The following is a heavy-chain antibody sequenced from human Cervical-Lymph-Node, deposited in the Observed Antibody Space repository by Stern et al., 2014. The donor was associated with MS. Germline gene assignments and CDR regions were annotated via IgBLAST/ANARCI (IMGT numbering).Heavy chain of an antibody. J-gene: IGHJ6*01. CDR1: FNFRSYW. D-gene: IGHD2-2*01. Sequence: VQLVESGGGLVQPGGSLRLSCAGFNFRSYWMHWVRQAPGEGLVWVACINSDGSRRYADSVKGRFTISRDNAKNTMYLQMSSLRVEDTAVYYCARGVVSVSTLGDYYYGMDVWGQGTTVTVSS. CDR3: ARGVVSVSTLGDYYYGMDV. V-gene: IGHV3-74*02. CDR2: INSDGSR.